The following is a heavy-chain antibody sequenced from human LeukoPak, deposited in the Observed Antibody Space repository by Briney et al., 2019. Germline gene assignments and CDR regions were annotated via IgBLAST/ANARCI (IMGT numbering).Heavy chain of an antibody. V-gene: IGHV3-48*03. CDR1: GFPFSVYE. CDR2: IGSSGTTR. J-gene: IGHJ4*02. D-gene: IGHD6-19*01. Sequence: GGSLSLSCAVSGFPFSVYEMNCVRQAPGKGLEWVSNIGSSGTTRHYADSVKGRFSISRDNAENSLFLQMNSLRVEDTGIYYCALLAVASDFDYWGQGALVTVSS. CDR3: ALLAVASDFDY.